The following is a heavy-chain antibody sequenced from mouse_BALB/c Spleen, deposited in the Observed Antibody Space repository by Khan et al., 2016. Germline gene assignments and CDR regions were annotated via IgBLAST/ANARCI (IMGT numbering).Heavy chain of an antibody. J-gene: IGHJ2*01. CDR1: GYTFTTAG. Sequence: QIQLVQSGPELKKPGETVRISCKASGYTFTTAGMQWVQKMPGKGLKWIGWINTHSGVPKYAEDFKGRFAFSLETSASTAYLQISNLKNEDTATYFCARSVLVRLLYFDYRGQGTTLTVST. D-gene: IGHD1-2*01. V-gene: IGHV9-4*02. CDR3: ARSVLVRLLYFDY. CDR2: INTHSGVP.